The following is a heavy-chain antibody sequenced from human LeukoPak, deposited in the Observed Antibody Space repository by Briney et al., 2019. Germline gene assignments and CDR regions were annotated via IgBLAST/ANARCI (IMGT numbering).Heavy chain of an antibody. J-gene: IGHJ4*02. D-gene: IGHD3-16*01. V-gene: IGHV3-23*01. CDR3: AKDSYDYPWSYFDY. Sequence: GGSLILSCAASGFTFSSYAMSWVRQAPGKGLQWVSAISGSGGSTYYADSVKGRFTISRDNSKNTLYLQMNSLRAEDTAVYYCAKDSYDYPWSYFDYWGQGTLVTVSS. CDR1: GFTFSSYA. CDR2: ISGSGGST.